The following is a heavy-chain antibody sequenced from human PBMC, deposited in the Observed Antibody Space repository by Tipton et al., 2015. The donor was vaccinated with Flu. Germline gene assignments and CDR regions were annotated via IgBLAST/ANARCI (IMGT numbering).Heavy chain of an antibody. D-gene: IGHD2-15*01. V-gene: IGHV2-5*02. Sequence: LVKPTQTLTLTCTFSGFSLSTSGVGVGWIRQPPGKALEWLALINWDDDKRYSPSLKSRLTITKDASKNQVVLTMTNMDPVDTATYYCAHRQVPYCSGGSCYSFWGQYCGGACYSGYFQHWGQGTLVTVSS. CDR2: INWDDDK. J-gene: IGHJ1*01. CDR3: AHRQVPYCSGGSCYSFWGQYCGGACYSGYFQH. CDR1: GFSLSTSGVG.